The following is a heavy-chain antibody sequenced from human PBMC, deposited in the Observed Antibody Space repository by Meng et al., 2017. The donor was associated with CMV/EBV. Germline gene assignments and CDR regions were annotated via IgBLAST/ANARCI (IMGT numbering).Heavy chain of an antibody. CDR2: ISGSGGST. Sequence: GGSLRLSCAASGFTFSSYAMSWVRQAPGKGLEWVSAISGSGGSTYYADSVKGRFTISRDNSKNTLYLQMNSLRAEDTAVYYRAKRIVPAAILSVYYYYGMDVWGQGTTVTVSS. J-gene: IGHJ6*02. V-gene: IGHV3-23*01. D-gene: IGHD2-2*02. CDR1: GFTFSSYA. CDR3: AKRIVPAAILSVYYYYGMDV.